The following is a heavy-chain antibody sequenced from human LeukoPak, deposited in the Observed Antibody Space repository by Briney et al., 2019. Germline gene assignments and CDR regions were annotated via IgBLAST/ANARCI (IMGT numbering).Heavy chain of an antibody. CDR1: GYTFTSYG. CDR2: ISTYNGNT. J-gene: IGHJ5*02. CDR3: ARDSLYYGSGSYLGFDP. D-gene: IGHD3-10*01. Sequence: ASVKVSCKASGYTFTSYGISWVRQAPGQGLEWMGWISTYNGNTEYAQKVLDRVTMTTDTSTSTAYMELRSLRSDDTAVYYCARDSLYYGSGSYLGFDPWGQGTLVTVSS. V-gene: IGHV1-18*01.